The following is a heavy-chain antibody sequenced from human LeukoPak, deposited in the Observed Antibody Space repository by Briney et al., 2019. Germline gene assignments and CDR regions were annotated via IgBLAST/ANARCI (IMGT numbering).Heavy chain of an antibody. Sequence: ASLKVSCKASGYTFTSYGISWVRQAPGHRLEWMGWISAYNGNTNYAQKLQGRVTMTTDTSTSTAYMELRSLRSDDTAVYYCARAQLLWFGELSWRAFDIWGQGTMVTVSS. J-gene: IGHJ3*02. D-gene: IGHD3-10*01. V-gene: IGHV1-18*01. CDR1: GYTFTSYG. CDR3: ARAQLLWFGELSWRAFDI. CDR2: ISAYNGNT.